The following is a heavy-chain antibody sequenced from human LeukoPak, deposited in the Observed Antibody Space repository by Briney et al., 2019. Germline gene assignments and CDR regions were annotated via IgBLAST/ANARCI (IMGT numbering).Heavy chain of an antibody. CDR1: GFTLSELW. J-gene: IGHJ4*02. V-gene: IGHV3-7*04. D-gene: IGHD6-19*01. CDR2: IKQDGSEK. Sequence: PGGSLRLSCVASGFTLSELWMNWVRQAPGKGLEWVANIKQDGSEKNYVDSVKGRFTISGDNAKNSVYLQMNSLRVEDTAVYYCVGGYGWLPDYWGQGTLVTVSS. CDR3: VGGYGWLPDY.